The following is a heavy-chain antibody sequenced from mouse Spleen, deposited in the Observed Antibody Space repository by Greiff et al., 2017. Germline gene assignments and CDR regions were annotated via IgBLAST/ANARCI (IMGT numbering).Heavy chain of an antibody. D-gene: IGHD1-1*01. J-gene: IGHJ3*01. CDR1: GYTFTSYG. CDR2: IYPRSGNT. V-gene: IGHV1-81*01. CDR3: ARDYYGSSYGPSKPPVFAY. Sequence: QVQLKQSGAELARPGASVKLSCKASGYTFTSYGISWVKQRTGQGLEWIGEIYPRSGNTYYNEKFKGKATLTADKSSSTAYMELRSLTSEDSAVYFCARDYYGSSYGPSKPPVFAYWGQGTLVTVSA.